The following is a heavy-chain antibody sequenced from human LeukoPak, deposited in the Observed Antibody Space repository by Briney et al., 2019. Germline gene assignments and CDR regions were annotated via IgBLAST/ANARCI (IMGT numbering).Heavy chain of an antibody. D-gene: IGHD4/OR15-4a*01. CDR2: INPQKRDT. Sequence: GASVKVSSKASGYTFSSYGINWVRLAPGRGPEWMASINPQKRDTHYAQNFQGRVTVTPGTSTNTAYMELRSLRSDDTAIYYCARRKYGADYNGMDVWGQGTTVTVSS. J-gene: IGHJ6*02. CDR3: ARRKYGADYNGMDV. V-gene: IGHV1-18*01. CDR1: GYTFSSYG.